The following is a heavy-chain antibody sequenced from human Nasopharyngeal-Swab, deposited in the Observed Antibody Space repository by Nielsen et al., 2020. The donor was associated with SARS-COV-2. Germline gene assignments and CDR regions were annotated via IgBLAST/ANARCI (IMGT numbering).Heavy chain of an antibody. CDR2: ISYDGSSK. D-gene: IGHD3-10*01. V-gene: IGHV3-30*18. J-gene: IGHJ4*02. CDR3: AKDYYGSGSYLGWLSGPEYYFDY. Sequence: GGSLRLSCAASGFTFSSYGMHWVRQAPGKGLEWVAVISYDGSSKYYADSVKGRFTISRDNSKNTLYLQMNSLRAEDTAVYYCAKDYYGSGSYLGWLSGPEYYFDYWGQGTLVTVSS. CDR1: GFTFSSYG.